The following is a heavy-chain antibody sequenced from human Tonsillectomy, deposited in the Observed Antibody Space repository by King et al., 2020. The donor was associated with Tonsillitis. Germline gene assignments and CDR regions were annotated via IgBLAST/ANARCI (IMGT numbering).Heavy chain of an antibody. J-gene: IGHJ4*02. V-gene: IGHV1-46*03. CDR3: ARVYGVSVTSALYY. CDR2: VNPTT. D-gene: IGHD4-17*01. CDR1: GYTFTSYH. Sequence: QLVQSGAEVKKPGASVKVSCKASGYTFTSYHIHWVRQAPGQGLEWMGMVNPTTAYAQKFQGRVTMTRDTSTRTVYMELSSLRADDTAVYYCARVYGVSVTSALYYWGQGTLVTVSS.